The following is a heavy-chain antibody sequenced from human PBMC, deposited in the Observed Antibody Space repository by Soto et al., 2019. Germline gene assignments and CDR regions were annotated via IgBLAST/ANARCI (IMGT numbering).Heavy chain of an antibody. CDR1: GFTFSSYS. CDR3: ARDLNPRQEMLYALLGY. CDR2: ISGSSSMI. V-gene: IGHV3-48*01. D-gene: IGHD2-8*01. Sequence: EVQLVESGGGLVQPGGSLSLSCAASGFTFSSYSMNWVRQAPGKGLEWVSYISGSSSMIYYADSVKGRFTISRDNAKNSLYLQMNSLRAEDTAVYYCARDLNPRQEMLYALLGYWGQGTLVTVSS. J-gene: IGHJ4*02.